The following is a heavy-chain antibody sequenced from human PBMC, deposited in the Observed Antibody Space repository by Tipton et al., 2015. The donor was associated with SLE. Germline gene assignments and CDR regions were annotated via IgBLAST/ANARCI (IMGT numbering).Heavy chain of an antibody. Sequence: SLRLSCAASGFSVSSEYVSWVRQAPGKGPEWVSVTYTAGSTYYADSVKGRFTISRDKSKNTLYLQMNDLRAEDTAVYYCARARSSSCSSTSCFYINWFDPWGQGTLVTVSS. CDR2: TYTAGST. D-gene: IGHD2-2*01. J-gene: IGHJ5*02. CDR1: GFSVSSEY. V-gene: IGHV3-66*02. CDR3: ARARSSSCSSTSCFYINWFDP.